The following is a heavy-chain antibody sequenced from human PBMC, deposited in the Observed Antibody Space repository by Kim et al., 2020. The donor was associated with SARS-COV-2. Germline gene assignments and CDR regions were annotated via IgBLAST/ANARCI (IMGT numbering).Heavy chain of an antibody. Sequence: GGSLRLSCAASGFTFSNAWMSWVRQAPGKGLEWVGRIKSKTDGGTTDYAAPVKGRFTISRDDSKNTLYLQMNSLKTEDTAVYYCTTIAVAVVGECFDYWGQGTLVTVSS. J-gene: IGHJ4*02. CDR2: IKSKTDGGTT. D-gene: IGHD6-19*01. CDR3: TTIAVAVVGECFDY. V-gene: IGHV3-15*01. CDR1: GFTFSNAW.